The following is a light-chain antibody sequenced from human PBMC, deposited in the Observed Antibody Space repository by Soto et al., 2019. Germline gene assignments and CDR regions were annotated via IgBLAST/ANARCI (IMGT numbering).Light chain of an antibody. J-gene: IGKJ1*01. CDR3: QQYGSSPPWT. CDR2: GAS. CDR1: QSVSSSY. Sequence: EIVLTQSPGTLSLSPGERATLSCRASQSVSSSYLAWYQQKPGKAPRLLIYGASSRATGMPDRFSGSGSGTDFTLTISRLEPEDFAVYYCQQYGSSPPWTFGQGTKVEIK. V-gene: IGKV3-20*01.